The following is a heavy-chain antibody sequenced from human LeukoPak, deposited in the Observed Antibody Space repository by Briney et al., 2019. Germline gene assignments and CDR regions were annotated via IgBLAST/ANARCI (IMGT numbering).Heavy chain of an antibody. V-gene: IGHV4-39*01. Sequence: PSETLSLTCTVSGGSISSFSYYWGWIRQPPGKGLEWIGSIYYSGNTYYNPSLKSRVTISVDTSKNQFSLKLISVTAADTAVYYCARHRPWGYDGRGSPLDYWGQGHLVTVSS. CDR3: ARHRPWGYDGRGSPLDY. CDR2: IYYSGNT. D-gene: IGHD3-22*01. J-gene: IGHJ4*02. CDR1: GGSISSFSYY.